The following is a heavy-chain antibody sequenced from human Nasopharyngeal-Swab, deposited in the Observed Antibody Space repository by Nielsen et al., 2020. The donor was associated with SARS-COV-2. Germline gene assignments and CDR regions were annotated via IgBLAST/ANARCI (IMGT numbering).Heavy chain of an antibody. CDR3: AKDHFYDSGTYDRLYFDF. J-gene: IGHJ4*02. V-gene: IGHV3-30*18. D-gene: IGHD3-10*01. Sequence: VRQMPGKGLEWVALISYDGSKRYFADSMKGRFSISRDKIKNMLYLQMDSLRADDTAVYYCAKDHFYDSGTYDRLYFDFWGQGTLVTVSS. CDR2: ISYDGSKR.